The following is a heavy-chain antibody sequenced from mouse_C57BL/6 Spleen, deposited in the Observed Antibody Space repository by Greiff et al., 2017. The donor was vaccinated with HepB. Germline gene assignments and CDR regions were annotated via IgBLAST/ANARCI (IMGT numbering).Heavy chain of an antibody. Sequence: EVQLVESGGGLVKPGGSLKLSCAASGFTFSSYAMSWVRQTPEKRLEWVATISDGGSYTYYPDNVKGRFTISRDNAKNNLYLQMSHLKSEDTAMYYCARDPSSGPLGYWGQGTTLTVSS. CDR2: ISDGGSYT. CDR3: ARDPSSGPLGY. CDR1: GFTFSSYA. J-gene: IGHJ2*01. D-gene: IGHD3-2*02. V-gene: IGHV5-4*01.